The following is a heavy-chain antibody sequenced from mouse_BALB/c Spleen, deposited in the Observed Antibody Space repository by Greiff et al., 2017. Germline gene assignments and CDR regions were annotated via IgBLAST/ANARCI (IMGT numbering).Heavy chain of an antibody. V-gene: IGHV5-6-3*01. CDR3: ARDLLRSLYAMDY. Sequence: EVQGVESGGGLVQPGGSLKLSCAASGFTFSSYGMSWVRQTPDKRLELVATINSNGGSTYYPDSVKGRFTISRDNAKNTLYLQMSSLKSEDTAMYYCARDLLRSLYAMDYWGQGTSVTVSS. D-gene: IGHD1-1*01. CDR2: INSNGGST. CDR1: GFTFSSYG. J-gene: IGHJ4*01.